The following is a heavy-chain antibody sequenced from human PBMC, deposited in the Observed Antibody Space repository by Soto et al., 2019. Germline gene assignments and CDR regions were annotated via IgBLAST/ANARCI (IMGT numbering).Heavy chain of an antibody. CDR1: GFSLSTSGVG. Sequence: SGPTLVNPTQTLTLTCTFSGFSLSTSGVGVGWIRQPPGKALEWLALIYWDDDKRYSPSLKSRLTITKDTSKNQVVLTMTNMDPVDTATYYCAHSSDYIWGSPPHFDYWGQGTLVTVSS. CDR2: IYWDDDK. J-gene: IGHJ4*02. CDR3: AHSSDYIWGSPPHFDY. D-gene: IGHD3-16*01. V-gene: IGHV2-5*02.